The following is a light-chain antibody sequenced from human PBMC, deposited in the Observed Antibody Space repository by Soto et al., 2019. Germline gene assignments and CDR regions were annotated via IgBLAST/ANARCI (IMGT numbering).Light chain of an antibody. CDR1: QSISSY. Sequence: DIQMTQSPSSLSASVGDRVTITCRASQSISSYLNWYQQIPGKAPKLLIYAASSLQSGVPSRFSGSGSGTDFTLTISSLQPEDFATYYCQQSYRAVTFGQGTRLEIK. J-gene: IGKJ5*01. CDR2: AAS. CDR3: QQSYRAVT. V-gene: IGKV1-39*01.